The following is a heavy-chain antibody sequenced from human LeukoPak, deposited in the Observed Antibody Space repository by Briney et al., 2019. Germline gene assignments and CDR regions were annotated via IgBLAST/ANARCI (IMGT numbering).Heavy chain of an antibody. CDR2: MSHSGST. CDR3: ARHKHYDSRGDGRYYFDY. V-gene: IGHV4-38-2*01. Sequence: SETLSLTCAVSGYSISSGYHWGWIRQPPGKGLEWIGSMSHSGSTYYNPSLKSRVTISVDTSKNQFSVKLSSVTAADTAVYYCARHKHYDSRGDGRYYFDYWGQGTLVTVSS. J-gene: IGHJ4*02. CDR1: GYSISSGYH. D-gene: IGHD3-22*01.